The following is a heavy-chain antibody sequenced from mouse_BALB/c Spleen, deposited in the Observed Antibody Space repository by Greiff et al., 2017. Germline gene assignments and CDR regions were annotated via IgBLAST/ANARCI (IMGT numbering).Heavy chain of an antibody. D-gene: IGHD2-14*01. J-gene: IGHJ3*01. CDR3: ARDRPFAY. V-gene: IGHV5-17*02. CDR1: GFTFSSFG. Sequence: EVMLVESGGGLVQPGGSRKLSCAASGFTFSSFGMHWVRQAPEKGLEWVAYISSGSSTIYYADTVKGRFTISRDNPKNTLFLQMTSLRSEDTAMYYCARDRPFAYWGQGTLVTVSA. CDR2: ISSGSSTI.